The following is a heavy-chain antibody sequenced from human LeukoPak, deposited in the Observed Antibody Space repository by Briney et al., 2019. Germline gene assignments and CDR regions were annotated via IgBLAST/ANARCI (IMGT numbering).Heavy chain of an antibody. V-gene: IGHV2-70*11. CDR1: GFSLSTSGVC. CDR2: IDWDDDK. D-gene: IGHD6-19*01. J-gene: IGHJ4*02. Sequence: SGPALVKPTQTLTLTCTFSGFSLSTSGVCVSWIRQPPGKALEWLARIDWDDDKYYSTSLKTRLTISKDTSKNQVVLTMTNVDPVDTATYYCARLMRDSSGWYYFDYWGQGTLVTVSS. CDR3: ARLMRDSSGWYYFDY.